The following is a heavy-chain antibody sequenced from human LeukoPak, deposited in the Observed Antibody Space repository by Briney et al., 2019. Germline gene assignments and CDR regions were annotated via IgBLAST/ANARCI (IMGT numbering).Heavy chain of an antibody. J-gene: IGHJ3*02. CDR2: IYYSGST. Sequence: SETLSLTCTVSGGSISSGGYYWSWIRQHPGKGLEWIGYIYYSGSTYYNPSLKSRVTISVDTSKNQFSLKLSSVTAADTAVYYCARSAFIVVVPAANGPAFDIWGQGTMVTVSS. CDR3: ARSAFIVVVPAANGPAFDI. V-gene: IGHV4-31*03. CDR1: GGSISSGGYY. D-gene: IGHD2-2*01.